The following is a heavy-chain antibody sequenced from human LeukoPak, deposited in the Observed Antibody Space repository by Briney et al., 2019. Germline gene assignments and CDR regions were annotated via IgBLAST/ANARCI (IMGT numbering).Heavy chain of an antibody. V-gene: IGHV3-23*01. D-gene: IGHD5-24*01. CDR2: ISGSGGST. CDR1: GFTFSSYA. CDR3: AKDEWRDGYNCFDY. Sequence: GGSLRLSCAASGFTFSSYAMSWVRQAPGKGVGWVSVISGSGGSTYYADSVKGRFTISRDNSKNTLYLQMISLRAEDTAVYYCAKDEWRDGYNCFDYWGQGTLVTVSS. J-gene: IGHJ4*02.